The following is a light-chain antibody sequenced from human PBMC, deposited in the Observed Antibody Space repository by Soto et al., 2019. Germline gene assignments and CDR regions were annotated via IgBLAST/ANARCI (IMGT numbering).Light chain of an antibody. V-gene: IGKV3-15*01. CDR2: RAS. Sequence: EIGMTQSPATLSVSAGERATLSCRASQSISSNLAWYQQKPGKAPRLLIFRASSRASGFPARFSGSGSGTESNLTISSLQSEDFGVYSCQQYHNWPRATFGGGTKV. J-gene: IGKJ4*01. CDR1: QSISSN. CDR3: QQYHNWPRAT.